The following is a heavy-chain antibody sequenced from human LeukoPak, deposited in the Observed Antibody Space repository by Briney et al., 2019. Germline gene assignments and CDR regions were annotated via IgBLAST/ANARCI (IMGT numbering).Heavy chain of an antibody. Sequence: PSETLSLTCTVSGGSISSSSYYWGWIRQPPGKGLEWIGSIYYSGSTYYNPSLKSRVTISVDTSKNQFSLKLSSVTAADTAVYYCARQGSVVVPAANDYWGQGTLVTVSS. V-gene: IGHV4-39*01. CDR1: GGSISSSSYY. CDR3: ARQGSVVVPAANDY. CDR2: IYYSGST. J-gene: IGHJ4*02. D-gene: IGHD2-2*01.